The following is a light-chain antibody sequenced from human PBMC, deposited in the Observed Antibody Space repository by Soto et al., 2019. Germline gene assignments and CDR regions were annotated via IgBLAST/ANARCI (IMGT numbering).Light chain of an antibody. CDR2: EVT. V-gene: IGLV2-14*01. CDR1: SSDVGGYNY. CDR3: SSYTSTNHVV. J-gene: IGLJ2*01. Sequence: QSALTQPASVSGSPGQSITISCTGTSSDVGGYNYVSWYQQHPGKAPKLVIYEVTKRPSGVSNRFSGSKSGNTASLTISGRQAEDETDYYCSSYTSTNHVVFGGGTKLTVL.